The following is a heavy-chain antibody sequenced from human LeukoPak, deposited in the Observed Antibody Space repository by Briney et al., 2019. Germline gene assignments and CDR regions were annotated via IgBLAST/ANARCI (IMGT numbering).Heavy chain of an antibody. Sequence: GGSLRLSCAASGFTFSSYAMSWVRQAPGKGLEWVSAISGSSGSTYYADSVKGRFTISRDNSKNTLYLQMNSLRAEDTAVYYCAKLERHYDILTPFDYWGQGTLVTVSS. CDR3: AKLERHYDILTPFDY. V-gene: IGHV3-23*01. CDR2: ISGSSGST. J-gene: IGHJ4*02. CDR1: GFTFSSYA. D-gene: IGHD3-9*01.